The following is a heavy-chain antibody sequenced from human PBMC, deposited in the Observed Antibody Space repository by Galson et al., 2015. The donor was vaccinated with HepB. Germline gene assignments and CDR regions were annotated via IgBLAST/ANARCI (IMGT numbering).Heavy chain of an antibody. CDR3: ARKSSIAEAFEI. Sequence: SVKVSCKASGGTFSSYTISWVRQAPGQGLEWMGRIIPILGIANYAQKFQGRVTITADKSTSTAYMELSSLRSEDTAVYYCARKSSIAEAFEIWGQGTMVTVSS. V-gene: IGHV1-69*02. CDR1: GGTFSSYT. D-gene: IGHD6-6*01. J-gene: IGHJ3*02. CDR2: IIPILGIA.